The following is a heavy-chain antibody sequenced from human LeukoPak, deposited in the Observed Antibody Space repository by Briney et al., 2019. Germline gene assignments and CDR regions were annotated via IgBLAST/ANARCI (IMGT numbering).Heavy chain of an antibody. D-gene: IGHD2-21*01. Sequence: GGSPRLSCAASGFTFSDSTMTWVRQVPGKGLEWISFISSRGSTMNHAESLRGRISISRDNAKNLLYLEMHSLRVDDTAVYYCAREPPYGDAFNIWGQGTLVTVSS. J-gene: IGHJ3*02. CDR3: AREPPYGDAFNI. V-gene: IGHV3-48*01. CDR2: ISSRGSTM. CDR1: GFTFSDST.